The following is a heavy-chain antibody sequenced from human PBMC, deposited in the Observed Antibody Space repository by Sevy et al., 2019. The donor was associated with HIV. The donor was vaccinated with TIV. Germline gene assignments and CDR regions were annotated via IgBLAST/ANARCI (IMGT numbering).Heavy chain of an antibody. CDR2: IGTAGDT. CDR1: GFTFSSYD. V-gene: IGHV3-13*01. Sequence: GGSLRLSCAASGFTFSSYDMHWVRQATGKGLEWVSAIGTAGDTYYPGSVKGRFTISRENAKSSLYLQMNSLRGGDTAVYHYARARCSGGRCYSDAFDIWGQGTMVTVSS. D-gene: IGHD2-15*01. J-gene: IGHJ3*02. CDR3: ARARCSGGRCYSDAFDI.